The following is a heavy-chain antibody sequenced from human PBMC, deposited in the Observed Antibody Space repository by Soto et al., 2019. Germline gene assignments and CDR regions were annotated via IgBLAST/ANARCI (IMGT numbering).Heavy chain of an antibody. CDR1: GYTFTSYG. Sequence: ASVKVSCKTSGYTFTSYGITWVRQAPGQGLEWMGWTSAKNDNTKYAQKFQGRVTLTTDTSTTTAYMELRSLRSDDTAMYYCAKNMAQRDYDAYWGQGSLVTVSS. J-gene: IGHJ4*02. V-gene: IGHV1-18*01. CDR2: TSAKNDNT. CDR3: AKNMAQRDYDAY. D-gene: IGHD3-16*01.